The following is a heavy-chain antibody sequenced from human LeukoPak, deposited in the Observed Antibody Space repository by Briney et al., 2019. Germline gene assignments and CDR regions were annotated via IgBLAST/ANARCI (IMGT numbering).Heavy chain of an antibody. CDR3: AALGGSIY. CDR2: MGTAGDT. J-gene: IGHJ4*02. CDR1: GFTFSSYD. D-gene: IGHD1-26*01. V-gene: IGHV3-13*01. Sequence: GGSLRLSCAASGFTFSSYDVHWVRQATGRGLEWVSAMGTAGDTYYAGSVKGRFTISREDAKNTFYLQMNSLRAGDTAVYYCAALGGSIYWGQGTVVTVSS.